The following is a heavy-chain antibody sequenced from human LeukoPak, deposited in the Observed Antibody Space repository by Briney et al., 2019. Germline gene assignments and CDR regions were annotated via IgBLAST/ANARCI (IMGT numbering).Heavy chain of an antibody. CDR2: ISSSSSYI. CDR1: GFTFSSYS. D-gene: IGHD5-18*01. CDR3: AMPGYSYGYVYY. J-gene: IGHJ4*02. V-gene: IGHV3-21*01. Sequence: GGSLRFSXAASGFTFSSYSMNWVRQAPGKGLEWVSSISSSSSYIYYADSVKGRFTISRDNAKNSLYLQMNSLRAEDTAVYYCAMPGYSYGYVYYWGQGTLVTVSS.